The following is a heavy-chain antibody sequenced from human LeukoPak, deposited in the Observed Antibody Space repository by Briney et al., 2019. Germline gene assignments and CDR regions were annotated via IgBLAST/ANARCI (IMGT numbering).Heavy chain of an antibody. Sequence: SETLSLTCTVSGGSISSRPYYWGWVRQPPGTGLEWIGTISYSGTTYYSPSLKSRVTISLDTSKNQFSLKLSSVTAADTAIYYCARDFSSSSTVYYYYYMDVWGKGTTVTVSS. J-gene: IGHJ6*03. D-gene: IGHD6-6*01. CDR2: ISYSGTT. CDR3: ARDFSSSSTVYYYYYMDV. V-gene: IGHV4-39*07. CDR1: GGSISSRPYY.